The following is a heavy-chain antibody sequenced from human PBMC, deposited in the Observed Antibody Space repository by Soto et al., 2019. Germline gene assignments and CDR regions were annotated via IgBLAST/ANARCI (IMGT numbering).Heavy chain of an antibody. Sequence: GASVKVSCKASGYTFTSYGISWVRQAPGQGLEWMGWISAYNGNTNYAQKHQGRVTMTTDTSTSTAYMELRSLRSDDTAVYYCARDPYYYDSSGYSHWGQGTLVTVSS. V-gene: IGHV1-18*01. D-gene: IGHD3-22*01. CDR2: ISAYNGNT. CDR1: GYTFTSYG. CDR3: ARDPYYYDSSGYSH. J-gene: IGHJ4*02.